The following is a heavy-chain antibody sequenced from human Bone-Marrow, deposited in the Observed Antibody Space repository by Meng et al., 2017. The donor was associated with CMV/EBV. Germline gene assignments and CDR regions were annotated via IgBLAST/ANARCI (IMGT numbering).Heavy chain of an antibody. CDR1: GGSISSSSYY. D-gene: IGHD2-2*01. CDR3: ARDRGEQLLQGSWFDP. J-gene: IGHJ5*02. Sequence: GPLRLSCTVSGGSISSSSYYWGWIRQPPGKGLEWIGSIYYSGSTNYNPSLKSRVTISVDTSKNQFSLKLSSVTAADTAVYYCARDRGEQLLQGSWFDPWGQGTLVTVSS. CDR2: IYYSGST. V-gene: IGHV4-39*07.